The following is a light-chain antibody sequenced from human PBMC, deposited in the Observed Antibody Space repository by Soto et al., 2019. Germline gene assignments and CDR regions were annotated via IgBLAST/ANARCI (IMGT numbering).Light chain of an antibody. J-gene: IGLJ3*02. CDR1: SGHSSFI. CDR2: LEGSGTY. Sequence: QLVLTQSSSASASLGSSVNLTCTLSSGHSSFIIAWHQQQPGKAPRYWMKLEGSGTYNKGSGVPDRFSGSSSGADRYLTISNLQSEDEDDYYCETWDSNTRVFGGGTRVTVL. V-gene: IGLV4-60*03. CDR3: ETWDSNTRV.